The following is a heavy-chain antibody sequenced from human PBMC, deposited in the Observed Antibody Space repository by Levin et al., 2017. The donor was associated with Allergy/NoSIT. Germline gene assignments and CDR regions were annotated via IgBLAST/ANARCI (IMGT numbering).Heavy chain of an antibody. J-gene: IGHJ4*02. D-gene: IGHD5-12*01. Sequence: KSSETLSLTCAVYGGSFSGYYWSWIRQPPGKGLEWIGEINHSGSTNYNPSLKSRVTISVDTSKNQFSLKLSSVTAADTAVYYCARGTKWLRFNYFDYWGQGTLVTVSS. CDR1: GGSFSGYY. CDR2: INHSGST. V-gene: IGHV4-34*01. CDR3: ARGTKWLRFNYFDY.